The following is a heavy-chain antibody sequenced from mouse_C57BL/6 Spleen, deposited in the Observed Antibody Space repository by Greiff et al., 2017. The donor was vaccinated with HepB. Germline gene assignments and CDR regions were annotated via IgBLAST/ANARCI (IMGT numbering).Heavy chain of an antibody. Sequence: EVKLVESGGGLVKPGGSLKLSCAASGFTFSSYAMSWVRQTPEKRLEWVATIIDGGSYTYYPDNVKGRFTISRDNAKNNLYLQMSHLKSEDTAMYYCARDGDYGSSFAYWGQGTLVTVSA. V-gene: IGHV5-4*01. CDR1: GFTFSSYA. J-gene: IGHJ3*01. CDR2: IIDGGSYT. D-gene: IGHD1-1*01. CDR3: ARDGDYGSSFAY.